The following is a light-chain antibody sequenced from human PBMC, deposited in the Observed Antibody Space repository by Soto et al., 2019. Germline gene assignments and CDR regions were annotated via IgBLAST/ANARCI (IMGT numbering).Light chain of an antibody. J-gene: IGLJ3*02. Sequence: QTVVTQAPSFSVSPGGTVTLTCGLSSGSVSTCYYPSWYQQTPGQAPRTLIYNTNTRSSGVPDRFSGSILGNKAALTITGPQADDESDYYCVLYMGSGISVFGGGTKLTVL. V-gene: IGLV8-61*01. CDR2: NTN. CDR1: SGSVSTCYY. CDR3: VLYMGSGISV.